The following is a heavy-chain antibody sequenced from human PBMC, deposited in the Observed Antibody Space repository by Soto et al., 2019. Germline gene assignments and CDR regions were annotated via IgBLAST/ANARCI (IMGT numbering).Heavy chain of an antibody. CDR2: ISPFNGNT. Sequence: QVQLVQSGAEVKKPGASVKVSCRSSGYPFTHYGITWVRQAPGQGLEWMGWISPFNGNTNYGQTIQGRVTLTTVTSTSTVYMELRSLRSDDTAVYYCARDQSFDRSYYYGIDFWGQGTTVTVSS. CDR1: GYPFTHYG. V-gene: IGHV1-18*01. D-gene: IGHD3-22*01. CDR3: ARDQSFDRSYYYGIDF. J-gene: IGHJ6*02.